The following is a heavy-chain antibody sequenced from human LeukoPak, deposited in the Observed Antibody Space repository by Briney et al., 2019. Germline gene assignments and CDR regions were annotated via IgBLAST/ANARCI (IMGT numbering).Heavy chain of an antibody. CDR3: ASSGSYRFDY. Sequence: GGPLRLSCAASGFTFSRYTMNWVRQAPGKGLEWVSHISTSGSAMYYADSVKGRFTISRDNAKDSLYLQMNSLSDEDTAVYYCASSGSYRFDYWGQGTLVTVSS. CDR1: GFTFSRYT. J-gene: IGHJ4*02. V-gene: IGHV3-48*02. D-gene: IGHD1-26*01. CDR2: ISTSGSAM.